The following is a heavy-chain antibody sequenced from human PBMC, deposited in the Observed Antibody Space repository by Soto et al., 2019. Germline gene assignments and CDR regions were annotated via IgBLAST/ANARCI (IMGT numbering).Heavy chain of an antibody. CDR3: ARDGPRMGGHYDYVRGSDRKRELCFDD. CDR2: ISSSSSYI. D-gene: IGHD3-16*02. J-gene: IGHJ4*02. CDR1: GFTFSRYS. Sequence: GGSLRLSCSASGFTFSRYSMNWARQAPGKGLEWVSSISSSSSYIYYADSVKGRFTISRDNAKNSLYLQMNSLRAEDTAVYYCARDGPRMGGHYDYVRGSDRKRELCFDDWGQGT. V-gene: IGHV3-21*01.